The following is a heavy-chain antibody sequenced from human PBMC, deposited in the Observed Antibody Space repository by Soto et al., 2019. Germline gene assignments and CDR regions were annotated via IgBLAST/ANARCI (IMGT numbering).Heavy chain of an antibody. D-gene: IGHD6-19*01. Sequence: GGSLRLSCAASGFTFSSYAMSWVRQAPGKGLEWVSAISGSGGSTYYADSVKGRFTISRGNSKNTLYLRMNSLRAEDTAVYYCANSWQWLSSFDYWGQGTLVTVSS. V-gene: IGHV3-23*01. CDR2: ISGSGGST. CDR1: GFTFSSYA. CDR3: ANSWQWLSSFDY. J-gene: IGHJ4*02.